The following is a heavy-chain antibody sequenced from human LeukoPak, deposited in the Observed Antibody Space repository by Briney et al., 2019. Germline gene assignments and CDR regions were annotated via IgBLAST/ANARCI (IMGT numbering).Heavy chain of an antibody. CDR2: INHSGST. CDR1: GGSFSGYY. J-gene: IGHJ4*02. D-gene: IGHD3-10*01. V-gene: IGHV4-34*01. CDR3: ARLRKLDYYGSGRLYYFDY. Sequence: SQTLSLTCAVYGGSFSGYYWSWIRQPPGKGLEWIGEINHSGSTNYNPSLKSRVTISVDTSKNQFSLKLSSVTAADTAVYYCARLRKLDYYGSGRLYYFDYWGQGTLVTVSS.